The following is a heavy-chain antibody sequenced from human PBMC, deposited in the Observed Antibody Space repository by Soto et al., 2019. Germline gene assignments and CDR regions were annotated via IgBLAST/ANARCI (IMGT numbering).Heavy chain of an antibody. Sequence: SLRLSCAASGFSFSAYAMNWVRQAPGKGLQWVSGLVGSGADKNYADSVRGRFTVSRDNSKNTLYLQMNSLRDEDTAVYYCAKDLIAGNGVWEAFDMWGRGTKVTVSS. V-gene: IGHV3-23*01. CDR3: AKDLIAGNGVWEAFDM. CDR1: GFSFSAYA. J-gene: IGHJ3*02. CDR2: LVGSGADK. D-gene: IGHD2-8*01.